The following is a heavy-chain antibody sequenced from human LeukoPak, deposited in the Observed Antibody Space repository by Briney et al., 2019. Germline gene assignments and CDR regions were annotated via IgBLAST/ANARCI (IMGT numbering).Heavy chain of an antibody. CDR1: GGSVSINSYY. CDR3: AREVGRGHTFGSNY. Sequence: SETPSLTCTVSGGSVSINSYYWGWIRQPPGKGLEWIGNIYYSGITYYNPSLKSRVTISVDTSKNQFSLKLSSVTAADTAVYYCAREVGRGHTFGSNYWGQGTLVTVSS. V-gene: IGHV4-39*02. J-gene: IGHJ4*02. CDR2: IYYSGIT. D-gene: IGHD5-18*01.